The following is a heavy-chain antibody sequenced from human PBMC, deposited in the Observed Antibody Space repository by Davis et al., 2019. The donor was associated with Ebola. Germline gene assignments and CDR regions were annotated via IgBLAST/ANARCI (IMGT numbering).Heavy chain of an antibody. CDR1: GFTFSDYY. D-gene: IGHD2-2*01. CDR2: ISGSGGST. Sequence: GESLKISCAASGFTFSDYYMSWVRQAPRKGLEWVSAISGSGGSTYYADSVKGRFTISRDNAKNSLYLQMNSLRDEDTAVYYCARTLGYCSSTSCRDAFDIWGQGTMVTVSS. V-gene: IGHV3-11*04. J-gene: IGHJ3*02. CDR3: ARTLGYCSSTSCRDAFDI.